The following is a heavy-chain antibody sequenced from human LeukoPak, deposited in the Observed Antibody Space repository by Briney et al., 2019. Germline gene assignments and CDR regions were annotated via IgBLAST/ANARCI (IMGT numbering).Heavy chain of an antibody. D-gene: IGHD3-22*01. CDR2: INPNSGGT. J-gene: IGHJ6*03. Sequence: GASVKVSCKASGYTFTGYYMHWVRQAPGQGLEWMGWINPNSGGTNYAQKFQGRVTMTRDTSISTAYMELSRLRSDDTAVYYCARDLVLSMIVASYYMDVWGKGTTVTVSS. CDR1: GYTFTGYY. V-gene: IGHV1-2*02. CDR3: ARDLVLSMIVASYYMDV.